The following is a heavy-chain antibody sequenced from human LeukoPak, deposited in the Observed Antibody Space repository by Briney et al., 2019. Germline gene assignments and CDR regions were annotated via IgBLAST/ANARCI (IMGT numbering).Heavy chain of an antibody. CDR2: INPNSGGT. CDR1: GHTFTGYY. Sequence: ASVKVSCKASGHTFTGYYMHWVRQAPGQGLEWMGWINPNSGGTNYAQKFQGWVTMTRDTSISTAYMELSRLRSDDTAVYYCARAGGASDSSGWYVLDYWGQGTLVTVSS. V-gene: IGHV1-2*04. CDR3: ARAGGASDSSGWYVLDY. J-gene: IGHJ4*02. D-gene: IGHD6-19*01.